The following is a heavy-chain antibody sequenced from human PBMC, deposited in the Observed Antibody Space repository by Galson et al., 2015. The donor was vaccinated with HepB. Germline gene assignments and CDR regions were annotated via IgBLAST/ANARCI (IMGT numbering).Heavy chain of an antibody. CDR1: GYTLAELS. V-gene: IGHV1-24*01. CDR2: FDGEDGAT. D-gene: IGHD2-15*01. J-gene: IGHJ4*02. CDR3: ATGLNRPGWGYCSDGNCYLFDY. Sequence: SVKVSCKVSGYTLAELSMHWVRQAPGRGLEWMGGFDGEDGATIYEQKFQGRVTMTEDTSTDTAYMELTSLRSEDTAVYYCATGLNRPGWGYCSDGNCYLFDYWGQGTLVTVSS.